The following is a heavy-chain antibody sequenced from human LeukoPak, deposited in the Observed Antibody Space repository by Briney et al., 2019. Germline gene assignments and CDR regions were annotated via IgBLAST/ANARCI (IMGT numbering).Heavy chain of an antibody. Sequence: GASVKVSCKASGYTFTSYDINWVRQATGQGLEWMGWINPNSGGTNYAQKFQGRVTMTRDTSISTAYMELSRLRSDDTAVYYCARDPLNAFDIWGQETMVTVSS. CDR3: ARDPLNAFDI. J-gene: IGHJ3*02. CDR2: INPNSGGT. CDR1: GYTFTSYD. V-gene: IGHV1-2*02.